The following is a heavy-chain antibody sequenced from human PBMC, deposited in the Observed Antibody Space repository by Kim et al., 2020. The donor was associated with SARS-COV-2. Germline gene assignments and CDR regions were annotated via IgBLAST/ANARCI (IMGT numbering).Heavy chain of an antibody. CDR1: GGTFSSYA. Sequence: SVKVSCKASGGTFSSYAISWVRQAPGQGLEWMGGIIPIFGTANYAQKFQGRVTITADESTSTAYMELSSLRSEDTAVYYCARARDYGSGSYYDHFDYWGQGTLVTVSS. CDR3: ARARDYGSGSYYDHFDY. CDR2: IIPIFGTA. V-gene: IGHV1-69*13. J-gene: IGHJ4*02. D-gene: IGHD3-10*01.